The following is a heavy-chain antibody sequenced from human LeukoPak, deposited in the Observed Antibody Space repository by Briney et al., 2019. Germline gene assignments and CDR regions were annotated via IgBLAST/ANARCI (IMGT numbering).Heavy chain of an antibody. CDR2: IKSKTDGGTT. CDR3: AKGPTSGTYESDY. CDR1: GFTFSNAW. J-gene: IGHJ4*02. Sequence: GGSLRLSCAASGFTFSNAWMSWVRQAPGKGLEWVGRIKSKTDGGTTDYAAPVKGRFTISRDDSKNTLYLQMNSLRVEDTAVYYCAKGPTSGTYESDYWGQGTLVTVSS. V-gene: IGHV3-15*01. D-gene: IGHD1-26*01.